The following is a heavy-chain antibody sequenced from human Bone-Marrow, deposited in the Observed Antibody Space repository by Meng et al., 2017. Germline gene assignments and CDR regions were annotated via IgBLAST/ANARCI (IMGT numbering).Heavy chain of an antibody. J-gene: IGHJ4*02. D-gene: IGHD1-14*01. Sequence: GESLKISCVASGFAFSSYWMHWVRQAPGKGLVWVSRIKNDGSITTYADSVRGRFTISRDNAKNTVYLQMNSLRAEDTAMYYCARTEGPFDYWGQGTLVTVSS. CDR1: GFAFSSYW. CDR2: IKNDGSIT. V-gene: IGHV3-74*01. CDR3: ARTEGPFDY.